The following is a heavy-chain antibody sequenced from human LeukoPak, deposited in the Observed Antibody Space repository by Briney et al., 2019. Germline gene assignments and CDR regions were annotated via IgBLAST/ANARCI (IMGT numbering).Heavy chain of an antibody. J-gene: IGHJ5*02. CDR2: IIPIFGTA. D-gene: IGHD2-2*01. CDR3: ARLHTVTAHNWFDP. V-gene: IGHV1-69*06. Sequence: SVKVSCKASGGTFSSYAISWVRQAPGQGLEWMGGIIPIFGTANYAQKFQGRVTITADKSTSTAYMELSSLRSEDTAVYYCARLHTVTAHNWFDPWGQGTLVTVSS. CDR1: GGTFSSYA.